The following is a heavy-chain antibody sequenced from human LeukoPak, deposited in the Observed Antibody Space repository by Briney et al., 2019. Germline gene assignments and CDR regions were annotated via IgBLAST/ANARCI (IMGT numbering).Heavy chain of an antibody. J-gene: IGHJ3*02. D-gene: IGHD3-10*01. CDR3: ARPAGGSRAFDI. CDR2: IYYSGST. V-gene: IGHV4-39*01. CDR1: GGSISSSSYY. Sequence: PSETLSLTCTVSGGSISSSSYYWGWIRQPPGKGLEWIGSIYYSGSTYYNPSLKSRVTISVDTSKNQFSLKLSSVTAADTAVYYCARPAGGSRAFDIWGQGTMVTASS.